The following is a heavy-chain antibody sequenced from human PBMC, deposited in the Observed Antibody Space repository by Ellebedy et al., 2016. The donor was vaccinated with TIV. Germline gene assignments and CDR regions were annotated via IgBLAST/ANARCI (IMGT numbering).Heavy chain of an antibody. V-gene: IGHV1-8*02. CDR1: GYTFTGYY. Sequence: AASVKVSCKASGYTFTGYYMHWVRQAPGQGLEWMGWMNPNSGKTDYAQKFQGRVTMTANTSISTAYMELSSLTSEDTAGYYCARGPVGAAYWGQGTLVTVSS. CDR2: MNPNSGKT. CDR3: ARGPVGAAY. D-gene: IGHD1-26*01. J-gene: IGHJ4*02.